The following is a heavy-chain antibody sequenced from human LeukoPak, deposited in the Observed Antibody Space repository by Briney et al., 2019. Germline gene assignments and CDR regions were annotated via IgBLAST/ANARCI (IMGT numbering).Heavy chain of an antibody. D-gene: IGHD2-21*01. CDR3: TRSVRNGHIDY. V-gene: IGHV1-8*01. CDR2: MNPNSGNT. Sequence: ASVKVSCKASGYTFTSYDINWVRQATGQGLEWMGWMNPNSGNTAYAQKVQGRVTMTRSTSISTAYMELSSLRFEDTAVYYCTRSVRNGHIDYWGQGTLVTVSS. CDR1: GYTFTSYD. J-gene: IGHJ4*02.